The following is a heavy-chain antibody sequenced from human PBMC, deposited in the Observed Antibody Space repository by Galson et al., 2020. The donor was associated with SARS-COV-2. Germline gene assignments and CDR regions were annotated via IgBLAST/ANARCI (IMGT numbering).Heavy chain of an antibody. Sequence: QLGESLKISCAASGFTFSSNAMHWVRQAPGKGLQWVAVISDDGNKKYYVDSVKGRFAISRDNSDNTLYLQMHSLRPEDTATYYCATERYTNSRGLGSWGQGTRVTVSS. CDR2: ISDDGNKK. D-gene: IGHD6-6*01. J-gene: IGHJ5*02. CDR1: GFTFSSNA. CDR3: ATERYTNSRGLGS. V-gene: IGHV3-30*09.